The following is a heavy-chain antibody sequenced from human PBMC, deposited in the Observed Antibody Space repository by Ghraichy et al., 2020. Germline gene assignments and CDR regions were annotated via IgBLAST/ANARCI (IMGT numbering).Heavy chain of an antibody. D-gene: IGHD2-15*01. CDR3: ARGFHTHGMDV. V-gene: IGHV1-69*02. J-gene: IGHJ6*02. Sequence: SVKVSCKASGGTFSSFTISWVQKAPGQGLEWMGRIIPILGITNYAHNFLGRVTISADKFTGTAYMELSSLRSEDTAVYFCARGFHTHGMDVWGQGTTVTVSS. CDR1: GGTFSSFT. CDR2: IIPILGIT.